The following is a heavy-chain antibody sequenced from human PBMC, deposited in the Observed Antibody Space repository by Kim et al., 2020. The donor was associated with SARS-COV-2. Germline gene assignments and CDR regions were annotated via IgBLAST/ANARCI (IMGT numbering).Heavy chain of an antibody. D-gene: IGHD2-15*01. V-gene: IGHV3-23*01. J-gene: IGHJ4*02. Sequence: GGSLRLSCAASGFRFSSYAMNWVRQAPGKGLEWVSGIGGSGAITYNADSARGRFTISRDNSKNTLYLQMNSLSAEDTAVYFCANSRDDCSCGTCLAWYNFDYGGKGTLVNVS. CDR2: IGGSGAIT. CDR3: ANSRDDCSCGTCLAWYNFDY. CDR1: GFRFSSYA.